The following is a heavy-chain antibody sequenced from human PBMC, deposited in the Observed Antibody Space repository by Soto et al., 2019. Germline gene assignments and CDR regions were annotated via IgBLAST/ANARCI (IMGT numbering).Heavy chain of an antibody. CDR1: GFAFSNSA. V-gene: IGHV1-58*01. D-gene: IGHD2-15*01. CDR2: IVVGSGST. J-gene: IGHJ3*02. Sequence: SVKVSCKTSGFAFSNSAVQWARQARGQRLEWMGWIVVGSGSTNYEQRFQERVTITRDMSTTTVYMELSSLKSEDTAVYYCAAELYSGGRCCSLDIWS. CDR3: AAELYSGGRCCSLDI.